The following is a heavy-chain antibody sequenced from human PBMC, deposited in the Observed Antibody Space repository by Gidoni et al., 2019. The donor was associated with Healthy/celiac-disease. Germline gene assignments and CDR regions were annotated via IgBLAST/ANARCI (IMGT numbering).Heavy chain of an antibody. CDR1: GFPFSSYA. Sequence: EVQLLESGGGLVQPGGSLRLSCAASGFPFSSYALSWVRQAPGKGLEWVSAISGGGGSTYYADSGKGRFTISRDNSKNTLYLQMNSLRAEDTAGYYCAKDSDSSGWYNFDYWGQGTLVTVSS. D-gene: IGHD6-19*01. J-gene: IGHJ4*02. CDR3: AKDSDSSGWYNFDY. CDR2: ISGGGGST. V-gene: IGHV3-23*01.